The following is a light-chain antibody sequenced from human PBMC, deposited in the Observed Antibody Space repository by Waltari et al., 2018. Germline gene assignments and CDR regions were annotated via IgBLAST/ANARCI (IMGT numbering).Light chain of an antibody. V-gene: IGKV1-13*02. J-gene: IGKJ4*01. CDR1: QGISSA. CDR3: QQFNSYPPS. CDR2: DAS. Sequence: ALHLTQSPSSLSASVGDSVTITCRASQGISSALAWYQQKPGKAPKLLIYDASSLESGVPSRFSGSGSGTDFTITISSLKNEDFATYYCQQFNSYPPSFGGGTKVEIK.